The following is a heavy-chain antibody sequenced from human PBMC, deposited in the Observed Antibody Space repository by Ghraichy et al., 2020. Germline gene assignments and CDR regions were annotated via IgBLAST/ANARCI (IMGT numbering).Heavy chain of an antibody. CDR3: ARLPRQLEGPIGYYFDY. CDR1: GGSISSSSYY. D-gene: IGHD1-1*01. Sequence: SETLSLTYTVSGGSISSSSYYWGWIRQPPGKGLEWIGSIYYSGSTYYNPSLKSRVTISVDTSKNQFSLKLSSVTAADTAVYYCARLPRQLEGPIGYYFDYWGQGTLVTVSS. CDR2: IYYSGST. J-gene: IGHJ4*02. V-gene: IGHV4-39*01.